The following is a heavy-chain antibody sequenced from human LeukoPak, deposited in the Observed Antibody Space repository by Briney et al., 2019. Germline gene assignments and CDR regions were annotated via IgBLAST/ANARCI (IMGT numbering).Heavy chain of an antibody. J-gene: IGHJ6*03. CDR1: GGSISSGSYY. Sequence: SQTLSLTCTVSGGSISSGSYYWSWIRQPAGKGLEWSGRIYTSGSTNYNPSLKSRVTISVDTSKNQFSLKLSSVTAADTAVYYCARDSPMRSELRAYYYYYMDVWGKGTTVTVSS. CDR2: IYTSGST. D-gene: IGHD1-14*01. CDR3: ARDSPMRSELRAYYYYYMDV. V-gene: IGHV4-61*02.